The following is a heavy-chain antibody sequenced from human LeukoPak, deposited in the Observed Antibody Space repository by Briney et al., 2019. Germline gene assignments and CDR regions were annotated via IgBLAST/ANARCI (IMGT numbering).Heavy chain of an antibody. V-gene: IGHV3-48*03. J-gene: IGHJ6*03. CDR3: ARLTAAGMDYYMDV. CDR1: GFTFSSYE. Sequence: GGSLRLSCAASGFTFSSYEMNWVRQAPGKGLEGVSYIGSSGATIYYARSVKGRFTVSRDNAKNSLHLQMNSLRAEDTATYYCARLTAAGMDYYMDVWGKGTTVTVSS. D-gene: IGHD6-13*01. CDR2: IGSSGATI.